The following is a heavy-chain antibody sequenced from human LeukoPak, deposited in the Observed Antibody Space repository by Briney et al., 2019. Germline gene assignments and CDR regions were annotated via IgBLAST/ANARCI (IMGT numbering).Heavy chain of an antibody. V-gene: IGHV3-33*01. J-gene: IGHJ4*02. D-gene: IGHD6-19*01. CDR1: GFTFSSYA. CDR2: IWYDGSNK. CDR3: ARADHGWYTFDY. Sequence: PGGSLRLSCAAPGFTFSSYAMHWVRQAPGKGLEWVAVIWYDGSNKYYADSVKGRFTISRDNSKNTLFLQMNSLRAEDTAVYYCARADHGWYTFDYWGQGTLVTVPS.